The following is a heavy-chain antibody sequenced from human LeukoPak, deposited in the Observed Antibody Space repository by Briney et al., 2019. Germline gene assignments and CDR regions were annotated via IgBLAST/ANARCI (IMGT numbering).Heavy chain of an antibody. CDR1: GGSISGYF. J-gene: IGHJ5*02. V-gene: IGHV4-4*07. CDR3: ARRPLYCSSTSCSGFDP. Sequence: PSETLSLTCTVSGGSISGYFWSWVRQPAGEGLEWMGRIHGSGSTNFNPSLNSRVTLSLDMSKNQIYLKLSSVTAADTAVYYCARRPLYCSSTSCSGFDPWGQGTLVTVSS. D-gene: IGHD2-2*01. CDR2: IHGSGST.